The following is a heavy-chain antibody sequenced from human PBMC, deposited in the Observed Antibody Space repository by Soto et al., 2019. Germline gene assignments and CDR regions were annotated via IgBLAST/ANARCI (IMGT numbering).Heavy chain of an antibody. CDR1: GGSISTSSCY. V-gene: IGHV4-39*07. J-gene: IGHJ6*03. Sequence: SETLSLTCTVSGGSISTSSCYWAWIRQPPGKALEWIGNINYRGSTNYNPSLKSRVTMSVDTSKNQFSLTLNSVTAADTATYYCARGGISHWAYFYYMDVWDRGTTVTVSS. D-gene: IGHD2-21*01. CDR3: ARGGISHWAYFYYMDV. CDR2: INYRGST.